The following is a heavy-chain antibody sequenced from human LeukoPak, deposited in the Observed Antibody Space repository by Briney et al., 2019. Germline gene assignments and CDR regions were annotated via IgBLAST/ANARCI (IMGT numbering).Heavy chain of an antibody. CDR1: GFTVSSNY. Sequence: GGSLRLSCAASGFTVSSNYMSWVRQAPGKGLEWVSVIYSGGSTYYADSVKGRFTISRDSSKNTLFLQMNRLRPEDAAVYYCAKAPVTTCRGAFCYPFDYWGRGTLVTVSS. V-gene: IGHV3-53*01. D-gene: IGHD2-15*01. CDR2: IYSGGST. J-gene: IGHJ4*02. CDR3: AKAPVTTCRGAFCYPFDY.